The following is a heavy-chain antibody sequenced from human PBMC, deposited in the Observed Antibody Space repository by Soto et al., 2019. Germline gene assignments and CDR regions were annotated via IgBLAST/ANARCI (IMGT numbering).Heavy chain of an antibody. CDR1: GVSVTDHY. Sequence: PGGSLRLSCAASGVSVTDHYMTWVRQAPGKGLEWVSVLYTGGSAYYGDSVKGRFTISRDSSTNTLYLQMNSLKVGDTAFYFCARSFNDWTTYFDYWSEGTLVTLSS. J-gene: IGHJ4*02. D-gene: IGHD3-9*01. CDR2: LYTGGSA. CDR3: ARSFNDWTTYFDY. V-gene: IGHV3-53*01.